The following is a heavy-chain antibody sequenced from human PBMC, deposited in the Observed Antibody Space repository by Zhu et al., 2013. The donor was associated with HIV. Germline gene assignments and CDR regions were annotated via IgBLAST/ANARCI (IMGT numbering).Heavy chain of an antibody. CDR1: GYTFSSYS. Sequence: QVQLVQSGAEVKKPGASVKVSCKASGYTFSSYSLHWVRQAPGQRLEWMGWINADNGNTKYSQKLQTRVTITRDTSASTAYMELSSLRSEDTAVYYCARQVVTVSEDFFDFWGQGTLVTVSS. D-gene: IGHD3-22*01. J-gene: IGHJ4*02. V-gene: IGHV1-3*01. CDR2: INADNGNT. CDR3: ARQVVTVSEDFFDF.